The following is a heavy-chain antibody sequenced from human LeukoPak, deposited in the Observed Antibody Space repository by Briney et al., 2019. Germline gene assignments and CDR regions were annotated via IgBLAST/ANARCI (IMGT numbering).Heavy chain of an antibody. D-gene: IGHD2-2*01. CDR1: GFTFSSYG. V-gene: IGHV3-23*01. CDR2: ISGSGGST. Sequence: PGGTLRLSCAASGFTFSSYGMRWVRQAPGKGLEWVSAISGSGGSTYYADSVKGRFTISRDNSKNTLYLQMHSLRAEDTAVYYCAKESLRVVPSATFDYRGQGTLVTVSS. CDR3: AKESLRVVPSATFDY. J-gene: IGHJ4*02.